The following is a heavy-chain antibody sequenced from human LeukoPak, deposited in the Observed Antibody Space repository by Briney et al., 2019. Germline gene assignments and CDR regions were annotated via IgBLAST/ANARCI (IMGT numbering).Heavy chain of an antibody. J-gene: IGHJ4*02. Sequence: GGSLRLSCAASGFTFSNYEMNWIRQAPGKGLEWISYISNSGTTKYYADSVKGRFTISRDNAKNSLYLQMNSLRAEDTAVYCCAAVIDYWGQGTLVTVSS. CDR2: ISNSGTTK. CDR1: GFTFSNYE. V-gene: IGHV3-48*03. CDR3: AAVIDY.